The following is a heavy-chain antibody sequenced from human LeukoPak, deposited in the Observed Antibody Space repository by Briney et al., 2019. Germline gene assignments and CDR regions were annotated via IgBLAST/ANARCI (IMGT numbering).Heavy chain of an antibody. CDR2: ITKKTAI. CDR3: ARGTYYSGSGPGNWFDP. J-gene: IGHJ5*02. Sequence: PGGSLRLSCAASGFSVSDYYINWIRQSPGKGLEWVSHITKKTAIEYADSVKGRFTISRGNANNLLFLQMDSLRPEDTGVYYCARGTYYSGSGPGNWFDPWGHGTLVTVSS. CDR1: GFSVSDYY. V-gene: IGHV3-11*01. D-gene: IGHD3-10*01.